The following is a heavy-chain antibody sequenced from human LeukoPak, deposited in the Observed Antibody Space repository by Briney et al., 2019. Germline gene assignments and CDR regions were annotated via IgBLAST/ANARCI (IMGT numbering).Heavy chain of an antibody. V-gene: IGHV4-34*01. J-gene: IGHJ6*02. D-gene: IGHD2-21*02. CDR1: GGSFSGYY. CDR3: ARGIVVVTAIGYYYYYGMDV. CDR2: INHSGST. Sequence: SETLSLTCAVYGGSFSGYYWSWIRQPPGKGLEWIGEINHSGSTNYNPSLKSRVTISVDTSKNQFSLKLSSVTAADTAVYYCARGIVVVTAIGYYYYYGMDVWGQGTTVTVSS.